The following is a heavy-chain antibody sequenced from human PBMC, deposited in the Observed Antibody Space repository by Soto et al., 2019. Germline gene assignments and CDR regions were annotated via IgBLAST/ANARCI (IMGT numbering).Heavy chain of an antibody. CDR1: GFTFSTYA. Sequence: EVQLLESGGGLVQPGGSLRLYCAASGFTFSTYAMDWVRQAPGKGLEWVSGISNGGGGTYYADSVKGRFTISRDNPKSTLYLQMNSLRAEDTALYYCVRIVLEDDPTDHWGQGTLVTVSS. J-gene: IGHJ4*02. D-gene: IGHD1-1*01. CDR2: ISNGGGGT. CDR3: VRIVLEDDPTDH. V-gene: IGHV3-23*01.